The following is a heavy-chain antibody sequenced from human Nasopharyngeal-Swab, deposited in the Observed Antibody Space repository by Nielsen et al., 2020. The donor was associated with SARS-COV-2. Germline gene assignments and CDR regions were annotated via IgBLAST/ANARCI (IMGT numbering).Heavy chain of an antibody. CDR1: GGSVSGYY. D-gene: IGHD3-10*01. Sequence: SETLSLTCAVYGGSVSGYYWSWIRQPPGKGLEWIGEINHSGSTNYNPSLKSRVTISVDTSKNQFSLKLSSVTAADTAVYYCARGVTMVRGVIRKAGDYFDYWGQGTLVTVSS. CDR2: INHSGST. CDR3: ARGVTMVRGVIRKAGDYFDY. V-gene: IGHV4-34*01. J-gene: IGHJ4*02.